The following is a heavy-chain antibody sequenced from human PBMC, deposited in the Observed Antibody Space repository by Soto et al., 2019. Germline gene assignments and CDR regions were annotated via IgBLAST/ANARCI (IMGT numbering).Heavy chain of an antibody. CDR1: GGSISSSIYY. D-gene: IGHD3-22*01. V-gene: IGHV4-39*01. CDR2: IYYSGST. CDR3: ARHYYDTLGY. J-gene: IGHJ4*02. Sequence: SETLSLTCTVSGGSISSSIYYWGWIRQPPGKGLEWIGSIYYSGSTYYNPSLKSRVTISVDTSKNQFSLKLSSVTAADTAVYYCARHYYDTLGYWGQGTLVTVS.